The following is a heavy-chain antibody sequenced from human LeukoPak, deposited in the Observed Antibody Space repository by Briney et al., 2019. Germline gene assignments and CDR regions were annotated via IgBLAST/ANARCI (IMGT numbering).Heavy chain of an antibody. CDR3: ARETIAAAGKFDY. CDR1: GGTFSSYA. V-gene: IGHV1-69*01. J-gene: IGHJ4*02. CDR2: IIPIFGTA. Sequence: SVKVSCKASGGTFSSYAISWVRQAPGQRLEWMGGIIPIFGTANYAQKFQGRVTITADESTSTAYMELSSLRSEDTAVYYCARETIAAAGKFDYWGQGTLVTVSS. D-gene: IGHD6-13*01.